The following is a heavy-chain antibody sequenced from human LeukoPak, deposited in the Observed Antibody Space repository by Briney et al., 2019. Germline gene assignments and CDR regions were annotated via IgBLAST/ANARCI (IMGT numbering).Heavy chain of an antibody. CDR2: ISGSGSKT. CDR3: VKEPRGYSFSFDI. Sequence: GGSLRLSCAASGFIFSTCAINWVRQAPGEGLEWVSAISGSGSKTFYSDSVKGRFTISRDNPKNTLYLQMNSLRPEDTAVYYCVKEPRGYSFSFDIWGQGTMVTVSS. J-gene: IGHJ3*02. V-gene: IGHV3-23*01. CDR1: GFIFSTCA. D-gene: IGHD5-18*01.